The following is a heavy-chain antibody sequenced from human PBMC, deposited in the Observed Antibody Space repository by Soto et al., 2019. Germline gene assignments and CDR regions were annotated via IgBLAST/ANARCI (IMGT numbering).Heavy chain of an antibody. CDR2: INHREYS. J-gene: IGHJ5*01. V-gene: IGHV4-34*01. CDR1: GGSFSDYY. D-gene: IGHD6-13*01. CDR3: AREISSSSWYIDS. Sequence: QVRLQQWGAGLLKPSETLSLTCAVYGGSFSDYYWSWIRQSPEKGVEWIGQINHREYSSYNPSLKSRVTMSADTSKSQFSLRLASVTAADTAVYYCAREISSSSWYIDSWGRGTLVTVSS.